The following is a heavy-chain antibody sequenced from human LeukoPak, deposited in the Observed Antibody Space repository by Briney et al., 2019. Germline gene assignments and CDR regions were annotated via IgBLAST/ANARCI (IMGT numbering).Heavy chain of an antibody. Sequence: PSETLSLTCTVSGGSISSYYWSWIRQPAGKGLEWIGRIYTSGSTNYNPSLKSRVTMSVDTSKNQFSLKLSSVTAADTAVYYCARDYCSSTSCYRWVYYYMDVWGKGTTVTVSS. CDR1: GGSISSYY. J-gene: IGHJ6*03. CDR3: ARDYCSSTSCYRWVYYYMDV. CDR2: IYTSGST. D-gene: IGHD2-2*02. V-gene: IGHV4-4*07.